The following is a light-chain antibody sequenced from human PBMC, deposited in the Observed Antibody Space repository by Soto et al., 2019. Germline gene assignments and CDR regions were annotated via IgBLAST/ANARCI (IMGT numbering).Light chain of an antibody. J-gene: IGKJ1*01. CDR1: QSISSW. V-gene: IGKV1-5*03. CDR3: QQYNYYSRT. CDR2: KAA. Sequence: DIQMTQSPSTLSASVGDRVTITCRASQSISSWLAWCQQKPGKAPKLLIYKAASLESGVPSRFSGSGSGTEFTLTISSLQPDDFATYYCQQYNYYSRTFGQGTKVDIK.